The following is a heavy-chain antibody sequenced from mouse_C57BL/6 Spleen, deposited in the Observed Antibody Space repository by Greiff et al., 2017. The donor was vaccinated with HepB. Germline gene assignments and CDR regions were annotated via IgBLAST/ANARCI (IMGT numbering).Heavy chain of an antibody. J-gene: IGHJ2*01. CDR2: ISSGGSYT. CDR1: GFTFSSYG. V-gene: IGHV5-6*01. Sequence: EVQLQESGGDLVKPGGSLKLSCAASGFTFSSYGMSWVRQTPDKRLEWVATISSGGSYTYYPDSVKGRFTISRDNAKNTLYLQMSSLKSEDTAMYYCARPGGSSYYFDYWGQGTTLTVAS. CDR3: ARPGGSSYYFDY. D-gene: IGHD1-1*01.